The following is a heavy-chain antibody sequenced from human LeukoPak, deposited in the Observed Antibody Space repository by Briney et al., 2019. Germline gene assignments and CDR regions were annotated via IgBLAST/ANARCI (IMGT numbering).Heavy chain of an antibody. J-gene: IGHJ4*02. D-gene: IGHD3-10*01. CDR2: MDYSGST. CDR1: GGSISSSSYY. Sequence: PSETLSLTCTVSGGSISSSSYYWGWIRQPPGEGLEWIGSMDYSGSTYFNPSLKSRVAISVGTSKNQFSLKLSSVTAADTAVYYCAVVRGYFDYWGQGTLVTVSS. CDR3: AVVRGYFDY. V-gene: IGHV4-39*01.